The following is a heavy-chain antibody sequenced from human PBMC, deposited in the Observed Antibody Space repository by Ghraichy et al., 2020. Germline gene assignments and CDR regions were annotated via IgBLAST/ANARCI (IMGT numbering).Heavy chain of an antibody. J-gene: IGHJ4*02. D-gene: IGHD2-21*02. CDR1: GFTFSSYA. CDR2: ISGSGGST. CDR3: AKGAIVVVTAIRREDYFDY. V-gene: IGHV3-23*01. Sequence: LSLTCAASGFTFSSYAMSWVRQAPGKGLEWVSAISGSGGSTYYADSVKGRFTISRDNSKNTLYLQMNSLRAEDTAVYYCAKGAIVVVTAIRREDYFDYWGQGTLVTVSS.